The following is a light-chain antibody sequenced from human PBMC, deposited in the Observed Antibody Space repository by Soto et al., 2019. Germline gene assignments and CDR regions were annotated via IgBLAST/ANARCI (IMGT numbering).Light chain of an antibody. CDR3: ETWDSNTRV. J-gene: IGLJ3*02. CDR1: SGHSSYI. Sequence: QSVLTQSSSASASLGSSDKLTCTLSSGHSSYIIAWHQQQPGKAPRYLMKLEGSGSYNKGSGVPDRFSGSSSGADRYLTISNLQSEDEADYYCETWDSNTRVFGGGTKLTVL. V-gene: IGLV4-60*03. CDR2: LEGSGSY.